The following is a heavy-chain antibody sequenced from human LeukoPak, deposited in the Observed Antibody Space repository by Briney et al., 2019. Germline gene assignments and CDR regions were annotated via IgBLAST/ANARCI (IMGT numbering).Heavy chain of an antibody. CDR3: AKEGTAGRGYYDFWSGYFTPDYYYYYMDV. CDR1: GFTFSSYA. V-gene: IGHV3-23*01. CDR2: ISGSGGST. J-gene: IGHJ6*03. Sequence: GGSLRLSCAASGFTFSSYAMSWVRQAPGKGLEWVSAISGSGGSTYYADSVKGRFTISRDNSKNTLYLQMNSLRAEDTAVYYCAKEGTAGRGYYDFWSGYFTPDYYYYYMDVWGQGTTVTVSS. D-gene: IGHD3-3*01.